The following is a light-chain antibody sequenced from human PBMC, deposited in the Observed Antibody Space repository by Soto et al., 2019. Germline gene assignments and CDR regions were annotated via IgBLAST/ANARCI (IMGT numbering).Light chain of an antibody. Sequence: QSVLTQPASVSGSPGQSITIACTGTNRDVGSYNLVSWYQQRPGEAPKLIISEVRNRPSGTSYRFTGSKSGNTASLTISGLQAEDEADYYCFSYAGSYTYVFGTGTKVTVL. J-gene: IGLJ1*01. CDR2: EVR. CDR3: FSYAGSYTYV. V-gene: IGLV2-14*01. CDR1: NRDVGSYNL.